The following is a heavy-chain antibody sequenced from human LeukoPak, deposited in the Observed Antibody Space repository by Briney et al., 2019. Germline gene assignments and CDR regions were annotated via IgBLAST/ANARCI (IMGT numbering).Heavy chain of an antibody. CDR3: ARADTAMERSFDY. J-gene: IGHJ4*02. Sequence: SVKVSCKVSGYTLTELSMHWVRQAPGQGLEWMGRIIPILGIANYAQKFQGRVTITADKSTSTAYMELSSLRSEDTAVYYCARADTAMERSFDYWGQGTLVTVSS. CDR1: GYTLTELS. D-gene: IGHD5-18*01. V-gene: IGHV1-69*04. CDR2: IIPILGIA.